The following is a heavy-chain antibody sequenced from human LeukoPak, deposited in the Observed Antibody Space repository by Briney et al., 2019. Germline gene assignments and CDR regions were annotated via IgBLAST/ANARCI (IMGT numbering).Heavy chain of an antibody. CDR2: INQDGREK. CDR1: GFTFSSYW. V-gene: IGHV3-7*04. CDR3: ARGDKFSGDY. J-gene: IGHJ4*02. D-gene: IGHD2-15*01. Sequence: PGGSLRLSCAASGFTFSSYWMSWVRQAPGKGLERVANINQDGREKYYVDSVKGRFTISRDNAKNSLYLQMNSLRAEDTAVYFCARGDKFSGDYWGQGTLVTVSS.